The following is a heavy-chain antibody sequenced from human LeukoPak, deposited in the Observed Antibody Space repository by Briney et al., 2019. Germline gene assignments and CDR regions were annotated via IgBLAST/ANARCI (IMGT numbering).Heavy chain of an antibody. V-gene: IGHV4-59*01. CDR2: IYYSGST. J-gene: IGHJ4*02. Sequence: SETLSLTCTVSGGSISSYYWSWIRQPPGKGLEWIGYIYYSGSTNYNSSLKSRVTISVDTSKNQFSLKLSSVTAADTAVYYCARDSATVTTRYFDYWGQGTLVTVSS. CDR3: ARDSATVTTRYFDY. CDR1: GGSISSYY. D-gene: IGHD4-17*01.